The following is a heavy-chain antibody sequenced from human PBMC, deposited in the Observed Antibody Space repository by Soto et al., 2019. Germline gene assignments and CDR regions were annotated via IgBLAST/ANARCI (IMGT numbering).Heavy chain of an antibody. CDR2: ISRNSVYI. CDR1: GFTFSSYS. J-gene: IGHJ4*02. CDR3: MTDSRYWSGVGNCYPY. Sequence: EVQLVESGGGLVKPGGSLRLSCAASGFTFSSYSMNWVRPAPGKGMEWVSSISRNSVYIYYADSVKGRFTITRDNAQHTRFLQMTGLSAEDTAVYYCMTDSRYWSGVGNCYPYWGPGTLVTVSS. V-gene: IGHV3-21*01. D-gene: IGHD2-15*01.